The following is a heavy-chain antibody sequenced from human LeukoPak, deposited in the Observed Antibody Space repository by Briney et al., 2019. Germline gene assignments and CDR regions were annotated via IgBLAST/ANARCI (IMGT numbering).Heavy chain of an antibody. J-gene: IGHJ4*02. D-gene: IGHD2-2*01. CDR1: GSTFTSYA. CDR3: ARVRDCSSTSCYYVDY. V-gene: IGHV1-18*01. CDR2: ISAYNGNT. Sequence: ASVKVSFKASGSTFTSYAISWVRQAPGQGLGWMGWISAYNGNTNYAQKLQGRVTMTTDTSTSTAYMELRSLRSDDTAVYYCARVRDCSSTSCYYVDYWGQGTLVTVSS.